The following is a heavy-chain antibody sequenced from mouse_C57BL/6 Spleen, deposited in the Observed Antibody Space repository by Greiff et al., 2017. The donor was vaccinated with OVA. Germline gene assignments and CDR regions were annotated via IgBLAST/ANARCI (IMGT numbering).Heavy chain of an antibody. CDR3: AGGYAMDY. CDR2: SRNKANDYTT. V-gene: IGHV7-1*01. Sequence: EVKLVESGGGLVQSGRSLRLSCAPSGFTFSDFYMEWVRQAPGKGLEWIAASRNKANDYTTEYSASVKGRFIVSRDTSQSILYLQMNALRAEDTAIYYCAGGYAMDYWGQGTSVTVSS. CDR1: GFTFSDFY. J-gene: IGHJ4*01.